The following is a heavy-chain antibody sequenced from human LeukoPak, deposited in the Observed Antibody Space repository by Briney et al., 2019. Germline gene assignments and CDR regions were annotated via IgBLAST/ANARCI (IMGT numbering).Heavy chain of an antibody. CDR1: GYTFNNYG. D-gene: IGHD3-3*01. Sequence: EASVNVSCKASGYTFNNYGISWVRQAPGQGLEWMGWISAYNGNTNYAHKFQERLTMTTDTSTSTAFMELRSLRSDDTAVFYCARSGSHYFYHYGLDVWGQGTTVIVSS. CDR3: ARSGSHYFYHYGLDV. J-gene: IGHJ6*02. CDR2: ISAYNGNT. V-gene: IGHV1-18*01.